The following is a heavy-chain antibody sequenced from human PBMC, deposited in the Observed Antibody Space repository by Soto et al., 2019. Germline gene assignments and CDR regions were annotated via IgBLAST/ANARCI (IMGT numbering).Heavy chain of an antibody. CDR3: ARLAGITGNSYYYYGMDV. CDR1: GFTFSSYW. D-gene: IGHD1-20*01. J-gene: IGHJ6*02. Sequence: GGSLRLSCAASGFTFSSYWMSWVRQAPGKGLEWVANIKQDGSEKYYVDSVKGRFTISRDNAKNSLYLQMNSLRAEDTAVYYCARLAGITGNSYYYYGMDVWGQGTTVTVSS. CDR2: IKQDGSEK. V-gene: IGHV3-7*01.